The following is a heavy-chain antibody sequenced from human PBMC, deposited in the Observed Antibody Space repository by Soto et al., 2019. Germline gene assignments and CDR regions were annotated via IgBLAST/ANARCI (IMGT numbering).Heavy chain of an antibody. CDR2: ISSSGGSA. Sequence: GGSLRLSCAASGFTFSSYAMSWVRQAPGKGLEWVSAISSSGGSAYYADSVKGRFTISRDNSKNTLYLQMNSLRAEDTAVYYCAGDILTSSVIAPRDYWGRGTLVTVSS. D-gene: IGHD3-9*01. CDR3: AGDILTSSVIAPRDY. CDR1: GFTFSSYA. V-gene: IGHV3-23*01. J-gene: IGHJ4*02.